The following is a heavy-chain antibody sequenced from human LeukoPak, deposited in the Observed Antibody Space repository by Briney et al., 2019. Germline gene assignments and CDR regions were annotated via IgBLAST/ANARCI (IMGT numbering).Heavy chain of an antibody. Sequence: GRSLRLSCAASGFTFSSYGMHWVRQAPGKGLEWVAVIWYDGSNKYYADSVKGRFTISRDNSKNTLYLQMNSLRAEDTAVYYCARDREGYYGSGSYVYWGQGTLVTVSS. CDR2: IWYDGSNK. D-gene: IGHD3-10*01. CDR3: ARDREGYYGSGSYVY. CDR1: GFTFSSYG. V-gene: IGHV3-33*01. J-gene: IGHJ4*02.